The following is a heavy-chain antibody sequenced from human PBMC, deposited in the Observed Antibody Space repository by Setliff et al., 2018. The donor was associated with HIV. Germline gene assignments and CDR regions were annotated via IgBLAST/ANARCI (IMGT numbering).Heavy chain of an antibody. V-gene: IGHV4-59*11. CDR1: GGSIRSRY. CDR3: ARDFEASYCGGDCYSGWFDS. J-gene: IGHJ5*01. Sequence: SETLFLTCTVSGGSIRSRYWDWIRQSPGKGLEWIGYIHYRGSTNYNPSLKSRVIISVDMSKNQFSLKLTSVTAADTAVYYCARDFEASYCGGDCYSGWFDSWGQGILVTVSS. CDR2: IHYRGST. D-gene: IGHD2-21*01.